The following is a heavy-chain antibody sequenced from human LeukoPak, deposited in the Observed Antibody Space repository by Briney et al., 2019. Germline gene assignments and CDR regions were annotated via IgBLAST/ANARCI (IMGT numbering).Heavy chain of an antibody. CDR2: IKQDGSEK. Sequence: GRSLSLSCAASGFAFSHYTMQWVRQAPGKGLEWVANIKQDGSEKYYVDSVKGRFTISRDNAKNSLYLQMNSLRVEDTAVYYCASRHFENWGQGTLVTVSS. CDR1: GFAFSHYT. J-gene: IGHJ4*02. V-gene: IGHV3-7*03. CDR3: ASRHFEN.